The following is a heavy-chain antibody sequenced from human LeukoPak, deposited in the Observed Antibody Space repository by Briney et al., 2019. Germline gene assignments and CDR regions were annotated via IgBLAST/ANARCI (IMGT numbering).Heavy chain of an antibody. CDR1: GGSISSSDYY. CDR3: ARAWYYYDSSGYYPFDY. V-gene: IGHV4-39*07. Sequence: SETLSLTCTVSGGSISSSDYYWGWIRQPPGKGLEWIGEINHSGSTNYNPSLKSRVTISVDTSKNQFSLKLSSVTAADTAVYYCARAWYYYDSSGYYPFDYWGQGTLVTVSS. D-gene: IGHD3-22*01. CDR2: INHSGST. J-gene: IGHJ4*02.